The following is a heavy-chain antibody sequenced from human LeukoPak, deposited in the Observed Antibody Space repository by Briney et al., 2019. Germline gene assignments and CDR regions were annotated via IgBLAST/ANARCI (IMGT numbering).Heavy chain of an antibody. D-gene: IGHD6-19*01. V-gene: IGHV1-2*04. CDR1: GYTFTGYY. J-gene: IGHJ6*02. Sequence: ASVKVSCKASGYTFTGYYMHWVRQAPGQGLEWMGWINPNSGGTNYAQKFQGWVTMTRDTSISTAYMELSRLRSDDTAVYYRARDRESSGWSRDYGMDVWGQGTTVTVSS. CDR3: ARDRESSGWSRDYGMDV. CDR2: INPNSGGT.